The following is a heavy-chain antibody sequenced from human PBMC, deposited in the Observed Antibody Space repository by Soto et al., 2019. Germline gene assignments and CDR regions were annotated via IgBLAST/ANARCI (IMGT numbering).Heavy chain of an antibody. CDR2: INPGSQLT. CDR3: ARMKLARLDH. CDR1: RGSFNSYG. V-gene: IGHV1-69*09. Sequence: QVQLLQSGTEVKRPGASVKVSCKTSRGSFNSYGFAWLRQAHGRGLEWVGKINPGSQLTNYEQSLKGRVTITADTSTRIVYMELSGLTSEATAIYFCARMKLARLDHWGQGTLVTVSS. J-gene: IGHJ4*02.